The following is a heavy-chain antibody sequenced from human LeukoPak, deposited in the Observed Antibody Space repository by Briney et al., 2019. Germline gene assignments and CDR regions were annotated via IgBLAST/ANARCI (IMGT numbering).Heavy chain of an antibody. Sequence: PGGSLRLSCAASGFTFSSYSMNWVRQAPGKGLEWVSFISSSSTYIYYADSVKGRFTISRDNAKNSLYLQMNSLRAEDTAVYYCARDFTNTMIVVGYYFDYWGQGALVTVSS. D-gene: IGHD3-22*01. CDR3: ARDFTNTMIVVGYYFDY. J-gene: IGHJ4*02. CDR2: ISSSSTYI. V-gene: IGHV3-21*01. CDR1: GFTFSSYS.